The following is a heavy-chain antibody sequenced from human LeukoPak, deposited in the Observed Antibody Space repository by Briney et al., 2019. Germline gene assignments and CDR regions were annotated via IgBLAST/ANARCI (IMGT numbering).Heavy chain of an antibody. Sequence: GGSLRLSCAASGFTFSSYAMSWIRQAPGKGLEWVSAISGSGGSTYYADSVKGRFTISRDNSKNTLYLQMNSLRAEDTAVYYCAKTYYCSSTSCCLDYWGQGTLVIVSS. J-gene: IGHJ4*02. CDR3: AKTYYCSSTSCCLDY. CDR1: GFTFSSYA. CDR2: ISGSGGST. D-gene: IGHD2-2*01. V-gene: IGHV3-23*01.